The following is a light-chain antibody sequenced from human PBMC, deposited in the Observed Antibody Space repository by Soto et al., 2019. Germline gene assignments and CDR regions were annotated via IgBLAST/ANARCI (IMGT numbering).Light chain of an antibody. CDR3: QQSYSNHPT. CDR2: AAS. CDR1: QSISSY. Sequence: DIPMTQSPSSLSASVGDRVTITCRASQSISSYLNWYQQKRGKAPKLLIYAASSLQSGVPSRCSGSGTGTDFTLTISSLQPEEFATYYCQQSYSNHPTFGEGTKVDIK. V-gene: IGKV1-39*01. J-gene: IGKJ1*01.